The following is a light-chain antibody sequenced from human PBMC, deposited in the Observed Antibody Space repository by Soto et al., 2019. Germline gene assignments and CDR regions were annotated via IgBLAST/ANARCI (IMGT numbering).Light chain of an antibody. CDR1: SGHSKYG. Sequence: QPVLTQSPSASASLGASVKLTCTLSSGHSKYGIAWHQQQPEKGPRYLMKLNSDGSHRKGDGIPDRFSGSSSGSERYLTISSLQSEDEADYYCQTWGTGIQVFGGGTKLTVL. CDR2: LNSDGSH. V-gene: IGLV4-69*01. CDR3: QTWGTGIQV. J-gene: IGLJ2*01.